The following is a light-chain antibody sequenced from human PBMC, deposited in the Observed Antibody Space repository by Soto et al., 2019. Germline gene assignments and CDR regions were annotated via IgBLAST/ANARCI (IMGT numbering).Light chain of an antibody. CDR1: MRISNY. J-gene: IGKJ4*01. Sequence: DIQVIQSPSSLSASVGDRVTITCRAKMRISNYLNWYQQKPGKAPTLLISGASTLQSGVPSRFSGSGAGAAFTLTIRSLQPDDSATYYCQQSHSTQLTFGGGTKLEIK. CDR2: GAS. CDR3: QQSHSTQLT. V-gene: IGKV1-39*01.